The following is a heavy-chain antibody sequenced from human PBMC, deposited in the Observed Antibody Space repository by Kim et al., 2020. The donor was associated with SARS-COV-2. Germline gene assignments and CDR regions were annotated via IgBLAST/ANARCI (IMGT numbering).Heavy chain of an antibody. CDR3: ARQTEIGVGLDS. CDR1: GFIFSSYA. D-gene: IGHD3-16*01. J-gene: IGHJ4*02. Sequence: GGSLRLSCAASGFIFSSYALHWVRQAPGKGLEWVAFISYDGSNKQYADSVKGRFTISRDNSMHTLYLQMMSLRAEDTAVYYCARQTEIGVGLDSWSQGSLLTV. CDR2: ISYDGSNK. V-gene: IGHV3-30*04.